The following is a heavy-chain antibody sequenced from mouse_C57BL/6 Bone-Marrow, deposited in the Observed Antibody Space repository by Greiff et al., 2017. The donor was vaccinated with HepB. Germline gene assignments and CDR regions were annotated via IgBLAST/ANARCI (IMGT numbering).Heavy chain of an antibody. Sequence: VQLQQSGTELVKPGASVKLSCKASGYTFTSYWMHWVKQRPGQGLEWIGNINPSNGGTNYNEKFKSKATLTVDKSSSTAYMQRSSLTSEDSAVYDCARGDYYGSFDYWGQGTTLTVSS. V-gene: IGHV1-53*01. CDR3: ARGDYYGSFDY. CDR2: INPSNGGT. CDR1: GYTFTSYW. J-gene: IGHJ2*01. D-gene: IGHD1-1*01.